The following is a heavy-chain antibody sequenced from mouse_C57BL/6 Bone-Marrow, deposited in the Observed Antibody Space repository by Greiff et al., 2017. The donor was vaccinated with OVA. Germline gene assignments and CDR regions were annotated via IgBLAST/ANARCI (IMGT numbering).Heavy chain of an antibody. J-gene: IGHJ4*01. CDR2: IRNKANGYTT. Sequence: EVHLVESGGGLVQPGGSLSLSCAASGFTFTDYYMSWVRQPPGKALEWLGFIRNKANGYTTEYSASVKGRFTISRDNSQSILYLQMNALRAEDSATYYCAILSLHYYGSSYVNYAMDDWGQGTSVTVSS. V-gene: IGHV7-3*01. CDR1: GFTFTDYY. D-gene: IGHD1-1*01. CDR3: AILSLHYYGSSYVNYAMDD.